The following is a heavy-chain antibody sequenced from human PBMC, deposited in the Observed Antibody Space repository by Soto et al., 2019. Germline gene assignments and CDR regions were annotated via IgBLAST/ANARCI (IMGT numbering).Heavy chain of an antibody. CDR3: PRVRSSGRELED. V-gene: IGHV1-46*01. D-gene: IGHD3-10*01. J-gene: IGHJ1*01. Sequence: QVQLVQSGAEMKRPGASVILSCKASGYIFTTYSIHWVRQTAGQGLEWMAKVDPRDGSTGYAQKCRGSVSVAWDASTGTVSLEVSSLTSDATATYYCPRVRSSGRELEDWGQCTQVTVSP. CDR2: VDPRDGST. CDR1: GYIFTTYS.